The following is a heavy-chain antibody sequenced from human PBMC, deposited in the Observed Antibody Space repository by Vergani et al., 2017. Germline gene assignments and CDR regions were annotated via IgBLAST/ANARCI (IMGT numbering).Heavy chain of an antibody. V-gene: IGHV5-10-1*04. D-gene: IGHD2-21*02. Sequence: EVQLVQSGAEVKKPGESLRISCKGSGYSFTSYWISWVRQMPGKGLEWMGRIDPSDSYTNYSPSFQGQVTISADKSISTAYLQWSSLKASDTAMYYCARVVTTSYYYYYYGMDVWGQGTTVTVSS. CDR2: IDPSDSYT. CDR1: GYSFTSYW. J-gene: IGHJ6*02. CDR3: ARVVTTSYYYYYYGMDV.